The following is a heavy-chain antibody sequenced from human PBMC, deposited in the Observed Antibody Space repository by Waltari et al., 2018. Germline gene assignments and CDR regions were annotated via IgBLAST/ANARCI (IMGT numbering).Heavy chain of an antibody. J-gene: IGHJ4*02. Sequence: EVQLVESGGGLVQPGGSLRLSCAASGFTFSSYCMHWVRQAPGKGLVWVSRRNSDSSSTSYADSVNGRFTIPRAHAKSTLYLQMNSLRAEDTAVYYCARVRYSSGTFYFAYWGQGTLVTVSS. V-gene: IGHV3-74*01. CDR2: RNSDSSST. CDR3: ARVRYSSGTFYFAY. D-gene: IGHD6-19*01. CDR1: GFTFSSYC.